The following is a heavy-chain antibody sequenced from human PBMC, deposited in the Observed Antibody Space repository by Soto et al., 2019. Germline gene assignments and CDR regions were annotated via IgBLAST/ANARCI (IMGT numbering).Heavy chain of an antibody. CDR2: IYWDDDK. CDR1: GFSLSTSGVG. D-gene: IGHD3-9*01. J-gene: IGHJ4*02. V-gene: IGHV2-5*02. Sequence: QITLKESGPTLVKPTQTLTLTCTFSGFSLSTSGVGVGWIRQPPGKALEWLALIYWDDDKRYSPSLKSRLTITKDTSKNQVVLTMTNMDPVDTATYYCAHSGTYYDILTGYYSFDYWGQGTLVTVSS. CDR3: AHSGTYYDILTGYYSFDY.